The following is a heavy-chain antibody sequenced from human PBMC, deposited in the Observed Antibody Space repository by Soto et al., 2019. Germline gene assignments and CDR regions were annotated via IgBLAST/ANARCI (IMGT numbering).Heavy chain of an antibody. Sequence: EVQLVESGGGLVQPGRSLRLSCAASGFTFDDYAMHWVRQAPGKGLEWVSGISWNSGSIGYADSVNGRFTISRDNAKNSLYLQMNSLRAEDTALYYCAKDNRDDAFDIWGQGTMVTVSS. J-gene: IGHJ3*02. CDR1: GFTFDDYA. V-gene: IGHV3-9*01. CDR3: AKDNRDDAFDI. CDR2: ISWNSGSI.